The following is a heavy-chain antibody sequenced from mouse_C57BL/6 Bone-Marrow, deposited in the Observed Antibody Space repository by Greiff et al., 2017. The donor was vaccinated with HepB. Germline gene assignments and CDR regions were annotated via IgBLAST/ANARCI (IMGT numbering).Heavy chain of an antibody. Sequence: QVQLQQPGAELVKPGASVKLSCKASGYTFTSYWMHWVKQRPGQGLEWIGMIRPNSGSTNYNEKVKSKATLTVDKSTSTAYMQLSSLTSEDSAVYYCASMRDDYVCYSYFDVWGTGTTVTVSS. D-gene: IGHD2-4*01. V-gene: IGHV1-64*01. CDR3: ASMRDDYVCYSYFDV. J-gene: IGHJ1*03. CDR1: GYTFTSYW. CDR2: IRPNSGST.